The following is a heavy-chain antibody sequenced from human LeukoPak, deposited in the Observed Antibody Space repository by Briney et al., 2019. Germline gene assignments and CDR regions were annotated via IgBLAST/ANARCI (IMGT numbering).Heavy chain of an antibody. V-gene: IGHV3-7*01. CDR2: IKQDGSEK. Sequence: QPGGSLSLSCAASGFIFSSYWMSWVRQAPGKGLEWVANIKQDGSEKYYVDSVKGRFTISRDNAKNSLYLQMNSLRAEDTAVYYCARDYYYDSSGYYNYYYMDVWGKGTTVTVSS. CDR3: ARDYYYDSSGYYNYYYMDV. CDR1: GFIFSSYW. J-gene: IGHJ6*03. D-gene: IGHD3-22*01.